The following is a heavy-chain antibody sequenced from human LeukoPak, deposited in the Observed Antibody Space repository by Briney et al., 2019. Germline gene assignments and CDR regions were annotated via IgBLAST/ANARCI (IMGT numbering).Heavy chain of an antibody. J-gene: IGHJ4*02. Sequence: ASVKVSCKASGYTFSTYFISWVRQAPGQGLEWMGWISTYNGNTNYAQKFLGRVTMTTDTSTTTAYMELRSLRSDDTAVYYCARDLTAAGTSYAGYWGQGTLVTVSS. CDR2: ISTYNGNT. CDR3: ARDLTAAGTSYAGY. D-gene: IGHD6-13*01. V-gene: IGHV1-18*01. CDR1: GYTFSTYF.